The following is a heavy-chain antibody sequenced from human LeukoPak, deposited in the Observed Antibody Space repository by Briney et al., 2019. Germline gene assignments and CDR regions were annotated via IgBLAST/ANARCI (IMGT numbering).Heavy chain of an antibody. D-gene: IGHD6-19*01. J-gene: IGHJ4*02. Sequence: GGSLRLSCAASGFTFSSYGMHWVRQAPGKGLEWVAVISYDGSNKYYADSVKGRFTISRDNSKNTLYLQMNSLRAKDTAVYYCAKGSGSGWYIEYWGQGTLVTVSS. CDR3: AKGSGSGWYIEY. CDR2: ISYDGSNK. V-gene: IGHV3-30*18. CDR1: GFTFSSYG.